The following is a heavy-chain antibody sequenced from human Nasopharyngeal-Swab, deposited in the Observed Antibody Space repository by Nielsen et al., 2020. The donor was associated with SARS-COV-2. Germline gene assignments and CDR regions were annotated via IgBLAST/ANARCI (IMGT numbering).Heavy chain of an antibody. CDR1: GFTFRSYW. CDR2: IKQDGSEK. V-gene: IGHV3-7*01. CDR3: ASLHAFDI. J-gene: IGHJ3*02. D-gene: IGHD5/OR15-5a*01. Sequence: GGSLRLSCAASGFTFRSYWMSWVRQAPGKGLEWVANIKQDGSEKYYVDSVKGRFTISRDNARNSLYLQMNSLRAEDTAVYYCASLHAFDIWGQGTLVTVSS.